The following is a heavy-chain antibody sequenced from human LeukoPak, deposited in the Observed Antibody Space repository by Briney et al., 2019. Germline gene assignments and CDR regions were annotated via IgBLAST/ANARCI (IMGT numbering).Heavy chain of an antibody. Sequence: SVKVSCKASGGTFSSYAISWVRQAPGQGLEWMGGIIPIFGTANYAQKFQGRVTITADESTSTAYMELSSLRSEDTAVYYCARSPIAAAGSLDYWGQGTLVTVSS. CDR1: GGTFSSYA. D-gene: IGHD6-13*01. V-gene: IGHV1-69*13. CDR2: IIPIFGTA. CDR3: ARSPIAAAGSLDY. J-gene: IGHJ4*02.